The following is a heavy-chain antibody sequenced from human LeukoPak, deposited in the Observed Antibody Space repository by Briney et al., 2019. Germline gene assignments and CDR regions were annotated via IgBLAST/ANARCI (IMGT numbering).Heavy chain of an antibody. CDR2: ISYDGSNK. CDR3: ASSLYYYDLDY. J-gene: IGHJ4*02. V-gene: IGHV3-30-3*01. Sequence: PGGSLRPSCAASGFTFSSYAMHWVRQAPGKGLEWVAVISYDGSNKYYADSVKGRFTISRDNSKNTLYLQMNSLRAEDTAVYYCASSLYYYDLDYWGQRTLVTVSS. D-gene: IGHD3-22*01. CDR1: GFTFSSYA.